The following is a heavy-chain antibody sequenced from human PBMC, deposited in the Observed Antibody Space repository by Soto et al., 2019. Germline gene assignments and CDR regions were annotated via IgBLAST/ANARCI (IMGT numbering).Heavy chain of an antibody. V-gene: IGHV4-30-4*01. J-gene: IGHJ2*01. CDR3: ARIVESGYTIDFDL. D-gene: IGHD3-16*02. CDR2: VYYSGST. Sequence: QVQLHESGPGLVKPSQTLSLTCTVPGGSISSGDYYWSWIRQPPGKGLEWIGYVYYSGSTNYNPSLSSRVTISVDTSKYQFSLNLSSVTAADTAVYYCARIVESGYTIDFDLWGRGTLVTVSS. CDR1: GGSISSGDYY.